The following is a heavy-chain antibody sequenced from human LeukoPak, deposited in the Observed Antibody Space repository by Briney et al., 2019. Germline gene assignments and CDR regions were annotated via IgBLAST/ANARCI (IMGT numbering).Heavy chain of an antibody. Sequence: ASVKVSCRASGYTFTGYYMHWVRQAPGQGLEWMGWINPNSGGTNYAQKFQGRVTMTRDTSISTAYMELSRRRSDDTAVYYCARYSSGWYSAFDIWGQGTMVTVSS. V-gene: IGHV1-2*02. CDR2: INPNSGGT. J-gene: IGHJ3*02. CDR1: GYTFTGYY. CDR3: ARYSSGWYSAFDI. D-gene: IGHD6-19*01.